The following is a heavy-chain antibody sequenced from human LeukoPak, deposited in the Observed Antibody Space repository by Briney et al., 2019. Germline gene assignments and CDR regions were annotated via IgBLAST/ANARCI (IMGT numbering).Heavy chain of an antibody. J-gene: IGHJ6*03. Sequence: PGGSLRLSCAASGFTFSGSAMHWVRQASGKGLEWVGRIRSKANSYAAAYAASVKGRFTISRDDSKNTAYLQMNSLKTEDTAVYYCTRQIGGNSGGGYYYYYMDVWGKGTTVTVSS. CDR2: IRSKANSYAA. CDR1: GFTFSGSA. V-gene: IGHV3-73*01. D-gene: IGHD4-23*01. CDR3: TRQIGGNSGGGYYYYYMDV.